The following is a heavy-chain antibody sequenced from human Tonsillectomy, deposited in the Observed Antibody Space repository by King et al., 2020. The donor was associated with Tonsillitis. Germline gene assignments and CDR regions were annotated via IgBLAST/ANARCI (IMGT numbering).Heavy chain of an antibody. CDR1: GFPFNDYA. V-gene: IGHV3-23*04. Sequence: QLVQSGGGLVQPGGSLRLSCAASGFPFNDYAMSWVRQAPGKGLEGVATISGSGGNTYYADSVKGRFTISRDNSKNTLYLQMNSLRAEDTAVYYCAKTNYDFWSGFTAGAFDVWGQGTMVTVSS. J-gene: IGHJ3*01. CDR3: AKTNYDFWSGFTAGAFDV. CDR2: ISGSGGNT. D-gene: IGHD3-3*01.